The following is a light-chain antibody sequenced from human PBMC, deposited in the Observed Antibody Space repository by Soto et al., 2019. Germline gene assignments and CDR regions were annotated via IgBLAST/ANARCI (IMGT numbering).Light chain of an antibody. CDR3: QQYNNWPPIT. J-gene: IGKJ5*01. V-gene: IGKV3-15*01. CDR2: GAS. CDR1: HSVTSS. Sequence: EIVLTQSPATLSLSPGERATLSCRASHSVTSSLAWYQQKPDQAPRLVMYGASTRATGIPARFSGRGSGTEFTLTISSLQSEDFAVYYCQQYNNWPPITFGQGTRLEIK.